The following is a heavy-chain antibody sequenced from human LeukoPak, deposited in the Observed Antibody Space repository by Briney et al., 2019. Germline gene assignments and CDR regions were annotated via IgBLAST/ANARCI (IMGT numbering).Heavy chain of an antibody. CDR3: AIGQPYGNYNYFDS. CDR1: GYTFSGYF. D-gene: IGHD4-11*01. Sequence: GASVKVSCKASGYTFSGYFIHWVRQAPGQGLEWMGRINPNTGYPNHAQNFQGRVTMTRDTSISTAYMELSRLTTDDTAVYFCAIGQPYGNYNYFDSWGQGTQVTVSS. V-gene: IGHV1-2*06. CDR2: INPNTGYP. J-gene: IGHJ5*01.